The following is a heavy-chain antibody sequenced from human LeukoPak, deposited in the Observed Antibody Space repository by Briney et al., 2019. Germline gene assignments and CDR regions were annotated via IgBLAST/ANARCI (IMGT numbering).Heavy chain of an antibody. D-gene: IGHD3-10*01. CDR1: GFTFSSYW. CDR2: INQDGSEK. Sequence: SGGSLRLSCAASGFTFSSYWMSWVRQAPGKGLEWVANINQDGSEKYYVDSVEGRFNISRDNARNSLYLQMNSLRAEDTAVYYCAREGGAITMVRGVTHWGQGTLVTVSS. CDR3: AREGGAITMVRGVTH. J-gene: IGHJ4*02. V-gene: IGHV3-7*01.